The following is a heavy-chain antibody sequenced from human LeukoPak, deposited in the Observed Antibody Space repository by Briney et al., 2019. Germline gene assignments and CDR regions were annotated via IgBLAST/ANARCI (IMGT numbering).Heavy chain of an antibody. CDR1: GFTFSSYA. CDR2: ISGSGGST. Sequence: GGSLTLSCAASGFTFSSYAMSWVPEAPGKGLEWVSAISGSGGSTYYADSVKGRFTISRDISKNTLYLQMKSLRDEDTAVYYCAKDRAFIGAGYYFDYWGQGTLVTVSS. J-gene: IGHJ4*02. D-gene: IGHD3-10*01. V-gene: IGHV3-23*01. CDR3: AKDRAFIGAGYYFDY.